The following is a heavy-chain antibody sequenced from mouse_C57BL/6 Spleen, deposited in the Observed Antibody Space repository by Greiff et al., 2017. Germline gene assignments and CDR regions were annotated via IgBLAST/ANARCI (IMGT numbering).Heavy chain of an antibody. D-gene: IGHD4-1*01. CDR2: IYPGDGDT. Sequence: VQLQQSGAELVKPGASVKISCKASGYAFSSYWMNWVKQRPGQGLEWIGQIYPGDGDTNYNGKFKGKATLTADKSSSTAYMQLSSLTSEDCAVYFGARRLTGTFTWYFDVWGTGTTVTVSS. CDR3: ARRLTGTFTWYFDV. CDR1: GYAFSSYW. V-gene: IGHV1-80*01. J-gene: IGHJ1*03.